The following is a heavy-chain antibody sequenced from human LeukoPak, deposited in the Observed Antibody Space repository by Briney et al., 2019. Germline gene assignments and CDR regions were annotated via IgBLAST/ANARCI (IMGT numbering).Heavy chain of an antibody. Sequence: SETLSLTCTVSGGSISSSSYYWGWIRQPPGKGLEWIGSIYHSGSTYYNPSLKSRVTLSVDTSKNQFSLKLNSVTAADTAVYYCARTTEGGYTYGYFYYYYMDVWGKGTTVTISS. CDR2: IYHSGST. V-gene: IGHV4-39*07. D-gene: IGHD5-18*01. CDR3: ARTTEGGYTYGYFYYYYMDV. J-gene: IGHJ6*03. CDR1: GGSISSSSYY.